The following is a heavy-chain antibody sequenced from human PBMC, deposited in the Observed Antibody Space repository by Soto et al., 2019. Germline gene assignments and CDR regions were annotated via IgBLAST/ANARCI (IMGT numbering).Heavy chain of an antibody. D-gene: IGHD3-22*01. V-gene: IGHV3-23*01. J-gene: IGHJ4*02. CDR2: ISGSGVST. CDR1: GFTFSSYA. Sequence: PGGSLRLSCAASGFTFSSYAMSWVRQAPGKGLEWVSAISGSGVSTYYADSVKGRFTISRDNSKNTLYLQMNSLRAEDTAVYYCAKSPGMEYYDSSGYYHYDDWGQGTLVTVSS. CDR3: AKSPGMEYYDSSGYYHYDD.